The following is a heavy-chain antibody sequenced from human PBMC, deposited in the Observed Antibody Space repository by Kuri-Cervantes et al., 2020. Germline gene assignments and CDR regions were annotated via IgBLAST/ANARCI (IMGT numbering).Heavy chain of an antibody. V-gene: IGHV3-74*01. J-gene: IGHJ3*02. Sequence: GESLKISCSASGFTFSTFWMHWVRQAPGKGLVWVSRINSDGSNTDYADSVKGRFTISRDNSKNTLYLQMNSLRAEDTAVYYCAKDLSSGWPDDAFDIWGQGTMVTVSS. CDR2: INSDGSNT. CDR3: AKDLSSGWPDDAFDI. CDR1: GFTFSTFW. D-gene: IGHD6-19*01.